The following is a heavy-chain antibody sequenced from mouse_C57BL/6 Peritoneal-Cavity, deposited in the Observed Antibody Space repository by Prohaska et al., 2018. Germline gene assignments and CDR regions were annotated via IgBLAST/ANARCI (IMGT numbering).Heavy chain of an antibody. V-gene: IGHV1-19*01. CDR3: ARGVATVVAYYFDY. D-gene: IGHD1-1*01. CDR2: INPYNGGT. Sequence: PGASVKMSCKASGYTFTDYYMNWVKQSHGKSLEWIGVINPYNGGTSYNQKFKGKATLTVDKSSSTAYMELNSRTSEDSAVYYCARGVATVVAYYFDYWGQGTTLTVSS. J-gene: IGHJ2*01. CDR1: GYTFTDYY.